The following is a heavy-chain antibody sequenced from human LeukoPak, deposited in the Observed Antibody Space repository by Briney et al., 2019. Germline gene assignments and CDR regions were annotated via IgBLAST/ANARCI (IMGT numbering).Heavy chain of an antibody. CDR2: IYYSGTT. CDR3: ARTSSSCEGKIEF. CDR1: GDSLSSGGPY. J-gene: IGHJ4*02. V-gene: IGHV4-31*03. Sequence: SETLSLTCIVSGDSLSSGGPYWSWIRQLPGRGLEWLGYIYYSGTTYFNPSLKSRVSMSVDTSKSQFSLNLSSVTAADTAVYYCARTSSSCEGKIEFWGQEALVTVSS. D-gene: IGHD6-13*01.